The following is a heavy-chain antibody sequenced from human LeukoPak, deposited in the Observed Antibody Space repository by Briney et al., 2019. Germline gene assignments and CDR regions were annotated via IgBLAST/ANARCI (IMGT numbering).Heavy chain of an antibody. CDR1: GYTFTTYA. V-gene: IGHV1-3*03. CDR3: ARGNIPRTVTTGYDWFDP. Sequence: GASVKVSCKASGYTFTTYAMHWVRQAPGQRLEWMGWINAGNGNTKYSQEFQGRVTITRDTSASTAYMELSSLGSEDMAAYYCARGNIPRTVTTGYDWFDPWGQGTLVTVSS. D-gene: IGHD4-17*01. CDR2: INAGNGNT. J-gene: IGHJ5*02.